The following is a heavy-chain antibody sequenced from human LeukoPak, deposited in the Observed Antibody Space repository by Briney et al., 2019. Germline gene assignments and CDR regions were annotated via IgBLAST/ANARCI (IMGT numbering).Heavy chain of an antibody. CDR3: ASVRRGFGESSKYYRDYYIYV. CDR1: GGSISRNSYY. J-gene: IGHJ6*03. D-gene: IGHD3-10*01. Sequence: SETLSLTCTVSGGSISRNSYYWGWIRQPPGKGLEWIGTINYSGITYYNPSLKSRVTVSLDTSKNQFSLKLSAVTAADTAVYYCASVRRGFGESSKYYRDYYIYVWGEGATVTLSS. CDR2: INYSGIT. V-gene: IGHV4-39*01.